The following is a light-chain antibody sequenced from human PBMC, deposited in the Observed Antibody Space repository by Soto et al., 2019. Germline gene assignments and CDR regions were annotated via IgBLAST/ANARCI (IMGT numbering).Light chain of an antibody. CDR3: QQYDALPPA. V-gene: IGKV1-33*01. J-gene: IGKJ3*01. CDR2: DAS. CDR1: QDVNNY. Sequence: GDRVTITCRASQDVNNYLNWYQQKPGKPPKLLIYDASKLGRGVPARFSASGSGTDFTFTITALQPEDFATYFCQQYDALPPAFGPGTRVDL.